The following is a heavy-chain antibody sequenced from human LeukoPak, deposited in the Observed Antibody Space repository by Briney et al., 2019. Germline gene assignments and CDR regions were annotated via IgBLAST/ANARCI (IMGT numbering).Heavy chain of an antibody. D-gene: IGHD1-26*01. Sequence: DPSETLSLTCTVSGGSINSYYWSWIRQPPGKGLEWIGYIYYSGSTNYNPSLKSRVTISVDTSKNQFSLKLSSVTAADTAVYYCARGDSGSYKYYFDYWGQGTLVTVSS. CDR1: GGSINSYY. V-gene: IGHV4-59*01. J-gene: IGHJ4*02. CDR3: ARGDSGSYKYYFDY. CDR2: IYYSGST.